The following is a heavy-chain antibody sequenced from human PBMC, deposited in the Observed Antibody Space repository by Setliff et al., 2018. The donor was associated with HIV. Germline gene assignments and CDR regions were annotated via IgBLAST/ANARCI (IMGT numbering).Heavy chain of an antibody. J-gene: IGHJ6*02. CDR1: GYSFINYG. D-gene: IGHD4-17*01. V-gene: IGHV1-8*02. CDR3: ARDLRIPYYGMDV. Sequence: ASVKVSCKASGYSFINYGINWVRQASGQGLEWLGWMNPNSGNTGYAQNFQGRVTMTRNTSITTAYMELSSLRSEDTAAYYCARDLRIPYYGMDVWGQGTTVTVSS. CDR2: MNPNSGNT.